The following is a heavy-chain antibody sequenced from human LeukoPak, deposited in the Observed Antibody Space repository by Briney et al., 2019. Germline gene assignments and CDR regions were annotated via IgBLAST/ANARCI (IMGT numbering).Heavy chain of an antibody. D-gene: IGHD3-10*01. J-gene: IGHJ4*02. CDR2: VSGSGTTT. Sequence: GGPLRLSCAASGFTFGNYAMSWVRQAPGKGLEWVSGVSGSGTTTYYADSVKGRFTISRDNSRDTVYLQMNSLRVEDTAVYFCARGARDGSGNYLLDDWGQGTLVTVSS. CDR3: ARGARDGSGNYLLDD. CDR1: GFTFGNYA. V-gene: IGHV3-23*01.